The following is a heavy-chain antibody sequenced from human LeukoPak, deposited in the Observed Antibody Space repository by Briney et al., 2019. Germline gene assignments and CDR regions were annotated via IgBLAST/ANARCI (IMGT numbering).Heavy chain of an antibody. CDR1: GGTFSSYA. CDR3: ARPINYYDSSGEGVYAFDI. V-gene: IGHV1-69*04. Sequence: SVKVSCKASGGTFSSYAISWVRQAPGQGLEWMGRIIPIFGIANYAQKFQGRVTITADKSTSTAYMELSSLRSEDTAVYYCARPINYYDSSGEGVYAFDIWAKGQWSPSLQ. CDR2: IIPIFGIA. D-gene: IGHD3-22*01. J-gene: IGHJ3*02.